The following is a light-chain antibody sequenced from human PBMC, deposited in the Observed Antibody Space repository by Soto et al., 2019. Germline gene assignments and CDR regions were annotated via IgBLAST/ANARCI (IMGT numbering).Light chain of an antibody. J-gene: IGKJ1*01. Sequence: EIVMTQSPATLSVSPGERATLSCRASQSVSSNLAWYQQKPGQAPRLLIYGASTRATGIPARFSSSGSGTEFTLTISSLQSEDFAVYYCQQYNNWPQTFGQGAKVDIK. CDR1: QSVSSN. CDR3: QQYNNWPQT. V-gene: IGKV3-15*01. CDR2: GAS.